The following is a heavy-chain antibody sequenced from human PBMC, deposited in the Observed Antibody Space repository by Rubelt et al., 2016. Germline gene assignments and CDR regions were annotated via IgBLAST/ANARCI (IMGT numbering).Heavy chain of an antibody. D-gene: IGHD4-23*01. V-gene: IGHV1-18*01. CDR2: ISAYNGNT. CDR3: ARDVGGNSVLYYFDY. Sequence: QVQLVQSGAEVKKPGASVKVSCKASGYTFTSYGISWVRQAPGQGLEWMGWISAYNGNTNYAQKLNGIITITTYTSTSTAYMELRSLRSDDTAVYYCARDVGGNSVLYYFDYWGQGTLVTVSS. J-gene: IGHJ4*02. CDR1: GYTFTSYG.